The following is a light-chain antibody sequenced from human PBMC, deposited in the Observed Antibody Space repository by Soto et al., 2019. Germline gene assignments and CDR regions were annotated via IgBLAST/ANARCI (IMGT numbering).Light chain of an antibody. J-gene: IGLJ1*01. V-gene: IGLV2-8*01. CDR1: SSDVGGYDH. CDR3: SSDAGNYNYV. CDR2: EVT. Sequence: QSVLTQPPSASGSPGQSVTIPCTGTSSDVGGYDHVPWYQQHPGKAPKLMIYEVTKRPAGVPDRFSGSKSGNTASLTVSGLQAEDEADYYCSSDAGNYNYVFGTGTKVTV.